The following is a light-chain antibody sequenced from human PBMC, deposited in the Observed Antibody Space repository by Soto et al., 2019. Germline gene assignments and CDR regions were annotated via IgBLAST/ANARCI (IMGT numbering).Light chain of an antibody. CDR3: QSYDSSLSGYV. CDR2: GNS. CDR1: SSNIGAGYD. J-gene: IGLJ1*01. Sequence: QSLLTQPPSVSGAPGQRVTISCTGGSSNIGAGYDVHWYQQLPGTAPKLLIYGNSNRPSGVPDRFSGSKSGTSASLAITGLQAEDEADYYCQSYDSSLSGYVFGTGTKDTVL. V-gene: IGLV1-40*01.